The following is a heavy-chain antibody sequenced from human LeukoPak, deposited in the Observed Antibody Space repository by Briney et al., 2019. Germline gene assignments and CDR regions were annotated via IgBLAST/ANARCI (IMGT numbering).Heavy chain of an antibody. J-gene: IGHJ4*02. Sequence: PGGSLRLSCAASGFTFSNAWMSWVRQAPGKGLEWVGRIKSKTDGGTTDYAAPVKGRFTISRDDSKNTLYLQMNSLRAEDTAVYYCAKESQSMVRGVNQPENNFDYWGQGTLVTVSS. CDR1: GFTFSNAW. CDR2: IKSKTDGGTT. D-gene: IGHD3-10*01. V-gene: IGHV3-15*01. CDR3: AKESQSMVRGVNQPENNFDY.